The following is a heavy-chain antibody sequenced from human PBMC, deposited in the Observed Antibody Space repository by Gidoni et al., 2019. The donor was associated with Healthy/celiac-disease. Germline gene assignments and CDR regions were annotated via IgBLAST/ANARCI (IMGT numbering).Heavy chain of an antibody. D-gene: IGHD6-19*01. J-gene: IGHJ4*02. Sequence: QVQLQESGPGLVKPSETLCLTCTVSGGSISSYYWSWIRQPPGKGLEWLGYIYYSGSTNYNPSLKSRVTISVDTSKNQFSLKLSSVTAADTAVYYCARASRRVAAPLDYWGQGTLVTVSS. CDR1: GGSISSYY. CDR3: ARASRRVAAPLDY. CDR2: IYYSGST. V-gene: IGHV4-59*01.